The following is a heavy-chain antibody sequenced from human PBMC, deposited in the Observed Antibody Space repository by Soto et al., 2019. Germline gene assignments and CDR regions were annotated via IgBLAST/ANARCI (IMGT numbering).Heavy chain of an antibody. CDR1: GYTFTSYA. Sequence: ASVKVSCKASGYTFTSYAMHWVRQAPGQRLEWMGWINAGNGNTKYSQKFQGRVTITRDTSASTAYMELSSLRSEDTAVYYCARGRHSMLTDAFDIWGQGTMVTVSS. J-gene: IGHJ3*02. D-gene: IGHD3-16*01. CDR3: ARGRHSMLTDAFDI. V-gene: IGHV1-3*01. CDR2: INAGNGNT.